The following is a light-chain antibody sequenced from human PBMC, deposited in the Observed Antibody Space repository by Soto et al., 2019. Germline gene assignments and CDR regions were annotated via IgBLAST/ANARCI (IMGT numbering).Light chain of an antibody. CDR2: LGS. CDR3: MQALQTPRT. J-gene: IGKJ1*01. CDR1: QSLLHSSGYNY. V-gene: IGKV2-28*01. Sequence: DIVMTQSPLSLPVTPGEPASISCRSSQSLLHSSGYNYLDWYLQKPGQSPQLLIYLGSDRASGVPDRFSGSRPGTDFTLKISRVEAEDVGVYYCMQALQTPRTFGQGTKVEIK.